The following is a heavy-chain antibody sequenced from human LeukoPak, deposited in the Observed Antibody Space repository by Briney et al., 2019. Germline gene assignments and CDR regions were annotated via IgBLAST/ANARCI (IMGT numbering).Heavy chain of an antibody. CDR3: ARGFGGYDSCKVLDY. V-gene: IGHV1-3*01. CDR2: INAGNGNT. CDR1: GYTFTSYA. Sequence: ASVKVSCKASGYTFTSYAMHWVRQPTGQRLEWMGWINAGNGNTKYSQKFQGRVTITRDTSASTAYMELSSLRSEDTAVYYCARGFGGYDSCKVLDYWGQGTLVTVSS. D-gene: IGHD5-12*01. J-gene: IGHJ4*02.